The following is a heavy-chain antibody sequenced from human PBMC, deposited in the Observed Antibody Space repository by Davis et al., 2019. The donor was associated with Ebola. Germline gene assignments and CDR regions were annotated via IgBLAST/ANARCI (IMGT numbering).Heavy chain of an antibody. CDR3: AKERPLSGYSYRYYFDY. CDR2: VRSHGSDD. V-gene: IGHV3-30*02. J-gene: IGHJ4*02. CDR1: GFTFNIFD. D-gene: IGHD5-18*01. Sequence: GGSLRLSCAASGFTFNIFDMHWVRQAPGRGLEWVAFVRSHGSDDHYADSVKGRFTISRDNSKNTLYLQMNSLRAEDTAVYYCAKERPLSGYSYRYYFDYWGQGTLVTVSS.